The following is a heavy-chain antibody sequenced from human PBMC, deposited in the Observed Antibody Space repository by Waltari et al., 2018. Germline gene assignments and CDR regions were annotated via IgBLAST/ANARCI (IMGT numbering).Heavy chain of an antibody. D-gene: IGHD6-25*01. V-gene: IGHV4-38-2*01. CDR1: GYSISSGYY. CDR2: IYHSGST. CDR3: ARHRLSVGY. J-gene: IGHJ4*02. Sequence: QVQLQESGPGLVKPSETLSLTCAVSGYSISSGYYWGWSRQPPGKGLGWIGSIYHSGSTYQNPSPKIRDTISVDTSKNQFSLKLSSVTAADTAVYYSARHRLSVGYWGQGTLVTVSS.